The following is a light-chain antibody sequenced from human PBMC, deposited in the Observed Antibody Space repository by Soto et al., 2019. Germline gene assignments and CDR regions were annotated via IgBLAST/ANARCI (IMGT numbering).Light chain of an antibody. CDR1: QSVSSSY. J-gene: IGKJ3*01. Sequence: EIVLTQSPGTLSLCPGERVTLSCRASQSVSSSYLACYQQQPGQAPRLLIYGASIRATGIPDRFSGSGSGTDFTLTISRLEPEDFAVYYCQQFGSSPLFTFGHGTKVDVK. CDR2: GAS. V-gene: IGKV3-20*01. CDR3: QQFGSSPLFT.